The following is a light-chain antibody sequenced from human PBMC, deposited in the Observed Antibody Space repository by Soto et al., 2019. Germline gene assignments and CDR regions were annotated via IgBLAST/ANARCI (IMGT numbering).Light chain of an antibody. J-gene: IGKJ1*01. CDR2: GAS. Sequence: EIVLTQSPATLSVSPGERATLSCRASQTVGSNLAWYQQKPGQAPRLLIYGASTRATGIPARFSGNGSGTEFTLTISSLQSEDFALYYSLQYGNWPPWTFGQGTKVDIK. CDR1: QTVGSN. CDR3: LQYGNWPPWT. V-gene: IGKV3-15*01.